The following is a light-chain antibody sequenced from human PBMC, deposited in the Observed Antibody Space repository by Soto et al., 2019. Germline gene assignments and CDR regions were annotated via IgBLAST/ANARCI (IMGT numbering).Light chain of an antibody. CDR3: QQSDRLPIT. J-gene: IGKJ5*01. V-gene: IGKV1-33*01. Sequence: DIQMTQSPSSLSASVGDRVTITCRASQDISNYLNWYQQRPGKAPKLLIYDASNLERGVPSRFSGTRSGSDFTFAITSLHPEDVATYYCQQSDRLPITFGQGTRLEI. CDR2: DAS. CDR1: QDISNY.